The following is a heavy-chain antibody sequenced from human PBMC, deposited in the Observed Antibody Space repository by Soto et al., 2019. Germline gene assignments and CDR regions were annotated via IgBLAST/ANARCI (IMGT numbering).Heavy chain of an antibody. CDR2: VHRSGTT. CDR3: ARQAHIVVVTAITKAFPGMDV. D-gene: IGHD2-21*02. Sequence: PSETLSLTCAVSSGSISTDYWWSWVRQPPGKGLEWIGEVHRSGTTNYIQSLKSRVTISVDTSKNQFSLKLSSVTAADTAVYYCARQAHIVVVTAITKAFPGMDVWGQGTTVTV. V-gene: IGHV4-4*02. CDR1: SGSISTDYW. J-gene: IGHJ6*02.